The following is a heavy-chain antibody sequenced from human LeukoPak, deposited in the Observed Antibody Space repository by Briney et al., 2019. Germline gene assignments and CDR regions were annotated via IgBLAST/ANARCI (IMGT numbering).Heavy chain of an antibody. CDR1: GFTFSSYG. CDR2: IGYDGSNK. J-gene: IGHJ6*02. CDR3: AREKTGDYTMPYYYYYGMDV. Sequence: GGSLRLSGAASGFTFSSYGMHWFRQAPGKGLEGVAVIGYDGSNKYYADSVKGRFTISRDNSKNTLYLQMNSLRAEDTAVYYCAREKTGDYTMPYYYYYGMDVWGQGTTVTVSS. V-gene: IGHV3-33*01. D-gene: IGHD4-17*01.